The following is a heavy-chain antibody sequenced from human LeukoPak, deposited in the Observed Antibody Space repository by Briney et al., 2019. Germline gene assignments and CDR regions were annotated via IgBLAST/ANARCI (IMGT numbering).Heavy chain of an antibody. V-gene: IGHV4-61*02. Sequence: SETLSLTCTVSGGSISSGSYYWSWIRQPAGKGLERIGRIYTSGGTNYNPSLKSRVTISVDTSKNQFSLKLSSVTAADTAVYYCARGGDCSSTSCYGGWFDPWGQGTLVTVSS. J-gene: IGHJ5*02. CDR1: GGSISSGSYY. D-gene: IGHD2-2*01. CDR2: IYTSGGT. CDR3: ARGGDCSSTSCYGGWFDP.